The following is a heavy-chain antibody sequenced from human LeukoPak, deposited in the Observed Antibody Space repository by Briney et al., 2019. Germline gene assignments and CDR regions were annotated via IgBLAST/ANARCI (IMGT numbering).Heavy chain of an antibody. J-gene: IGHJ5*02. D-gene: IGHD6-19*01. Sequence: QSGGSLRLSCAASGFTFSDYYMSWIRQAPGKGLEWVSGIDIPGNTYYPDSVEGRFTMSRESAKNSLYLQMNSLRAGDTAVYYCARAVAGTHWFDPWGQGTLVTVSS. CDR1: GFTFSDYY. CDR3: ARAVAGTHWFDP. V-gene: IGHV3-13*01. CDR2: IDIPGNT.